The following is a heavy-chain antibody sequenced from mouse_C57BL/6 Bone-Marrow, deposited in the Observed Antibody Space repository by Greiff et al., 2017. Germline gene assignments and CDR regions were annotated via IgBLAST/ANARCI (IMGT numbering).Heavy chain of an antibody. V-gene: IGHV5-4*01. CDR3: ARDEGEAY. CDR2: ISDGGSYT. Sequence: EVQLVESGGGLVKPGGSLKLSCAASGFTFSSYALSWVRQTPEKRLEWVATISDGGSYTYYPDNVKGRFTISRDNAKNNLYLQMSHLKSEDTAMYYCARDEGEAYWDRGTLITVSA. CDR1: GFTFSSYA. J-gene: IGHJ3*01.